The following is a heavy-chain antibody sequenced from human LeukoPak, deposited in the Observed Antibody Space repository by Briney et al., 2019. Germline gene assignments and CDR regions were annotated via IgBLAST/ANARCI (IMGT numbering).Heavy chain of an antibody. D-gene: IGHD4-23*01. CDR2: INSDGSST. Sequence: GGSLRLSCAASGFTFSSYWMHWVRQAPGKGLVWVSRINSDGSSTSYADSVKGRFTISRGNAKNTLYLQMNSLRAEDTAVYYCARWDTVVSSSDAFDIWGQGTMVTVSS. CDR3: ARWDTVVSSSDAFDI. V-gene: IGHV3-74*01. J-gene: IGHJ3*02. CDR1: GFTFSSYW.